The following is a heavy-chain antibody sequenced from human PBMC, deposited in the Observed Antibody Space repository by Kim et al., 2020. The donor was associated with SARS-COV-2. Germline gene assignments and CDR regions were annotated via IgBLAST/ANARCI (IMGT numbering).Heavy chain of an antibody. J-gene: IGHJ4*02. CDR1: GFTFSSYA. CDR3: AKDRPMIVVGIPTMHDY. V-gene: IGHV3-23*01. CDR2: ISGSGGST. Sequence: GGSLRLSCAASGFTFSSYAMSWVRQAPGKGLEWVSAISGSGGSTYYADSVKGRFTISRDNSKNTLYLQMNSLRAEDTAVYYCAKDRPMIVVGIPTMHDYWGQGTLVTVSS. D-gene: IGHD3-22*01.